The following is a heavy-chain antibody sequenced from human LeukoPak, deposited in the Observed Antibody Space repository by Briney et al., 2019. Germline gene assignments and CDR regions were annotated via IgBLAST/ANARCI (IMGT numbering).Heavy chain of an antibody. CDR1: GFTFSSYA. Sequence: GGSLRLSCAASGFTFSSYAMSWVRQAPGKGLEWVSSISSSSSYIYYADSVKGRFTISRDNAKNSLYLQMNSLRAEDTAVYYCARDLGEGFDYWGQGTLVTVSS. V-gene: IGHV3-21*01. CDR2: ISSSSSYI. D-gene: IGHD2-21*01. J-gene: IGHJ4*02. CDR3: ARDLGEGFDY.